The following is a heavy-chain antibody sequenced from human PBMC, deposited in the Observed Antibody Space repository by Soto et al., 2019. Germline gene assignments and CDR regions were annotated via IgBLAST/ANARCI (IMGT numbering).Heavy chain of an antibody. CDR1: GFTFSSCG. V-gene: IGHV3-21*01. CDR3: VRVHFWRGYLSYGY. Sequence: PSGSLCLSCAASGFTFSSCGMNWVRQAPGKGLEWVSAISSSSSYIYYADSVKGRFTISRDNAKNSLYLQLNSLRADDRGVYYCVRVHFWRGYLSYGYGGQGTLVPVST. D-gene: IGHD3-3*02. J-gene: IGHJ4*02. CDR2: ISSSSSYI.